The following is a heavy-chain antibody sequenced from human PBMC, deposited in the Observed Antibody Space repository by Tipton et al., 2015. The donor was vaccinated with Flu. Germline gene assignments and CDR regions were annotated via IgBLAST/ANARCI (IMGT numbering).Heavy chain of an antibody. Sequence: TLSLTCTISGSSISSRYYWGWIRQPPGKGLEWIGNIFHTGNTYYNPSLKSRVTFSVDRSKNQFSLTVSSVTAADTAVYFCARDGPPYSPTSGWFDPWGQGTLVTVSS. CDR2: IFHTGNT. D-gene: IGHD1-26*01. J-gene: IGHJ5*02. CDR1: GSSISSRYY. CDR3: ARDGPPYSPTSGWFDP. V-gene: IGHV4-38-2*02.